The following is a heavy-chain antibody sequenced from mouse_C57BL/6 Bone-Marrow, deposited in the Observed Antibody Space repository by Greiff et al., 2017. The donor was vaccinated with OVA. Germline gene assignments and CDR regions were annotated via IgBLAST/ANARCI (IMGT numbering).Heavy chain of an antibody. V-gene: IGHV2-2*01. Sequence: VQLQQSGPGLVQPSQSLSITCTVSGFSLTSYGVHWVRQSPGKGLEWLGVIWSGGSTDYNAAFISRLSISKDNSKSQVFFKMNSLQADDTAIYYWARNYYGSSYWFAYWGQGTLVTVSA. J-gene: IGHJ3*01. CDR3: ARNYYGSSYWFAY. D-gene: IGHD1-1*01. CDR1: GFSLTSYG. CDR2: IWSGGST.